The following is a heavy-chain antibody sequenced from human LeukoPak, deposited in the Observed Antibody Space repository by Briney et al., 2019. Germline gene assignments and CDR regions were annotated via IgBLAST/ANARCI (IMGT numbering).Heavy chain of an antibody. V-gene: IGHV1-18*01. CDR3: ARSLKKGTYYDILTDYFDY. CDR1: GYTFTSYG. J-gene: IGHJ4*02. CDR2: ISAYNGNT. Sequence: ASVKVSCKASGYTFTSYGISWVRQAPGQGLEWMGWISAYNGNTNYAQKLQGRVTMTTDTSTSTAYMELRSLRSDDTAVYYCARSLKKGTYYDILTDYFDYWGQGTLVTVSS. D-gene: IGHD3-9*01.